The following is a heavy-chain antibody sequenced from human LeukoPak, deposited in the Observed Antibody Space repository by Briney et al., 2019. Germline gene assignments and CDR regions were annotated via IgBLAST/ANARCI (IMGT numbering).Heavy chain of an antibody. D-gene: IGHD3-22*01. CDR1: GFTLSSYG. J-gene: IGHJ4*02. V-gene: IGHV3-33*01. CDR3: ARAEDYYDSSGYYAY. Sequence: GGSLRLSCAASGFTLSSYGMHWVRQAPGKGLEWVAVKWNDGSNKYYADSVKGRFTISRDNSKNTLYLQMNSLRAEDTAVYYCARAEDYYDSSGYYAYWGQGTLVTVSS. CDR2: KWNDGSNK.